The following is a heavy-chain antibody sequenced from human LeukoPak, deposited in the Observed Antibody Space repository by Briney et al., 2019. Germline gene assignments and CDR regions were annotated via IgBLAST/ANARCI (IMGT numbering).Heavy chain of an antibody. CDR3: AAGRPYSLLDY. J-gene: IGHJ4*02. D-gene: IGHD5-18*01. CDR1: GSSPTELS. V-gene: IGHV1-24*01. Sequence: ASVKVSCKVSGSSPTELSLYWVRQAPGKGLEWMGGCDVTDAKTFYAQKFQSRVTMPEDSSTDTAYMELSSLRSDDTAFYYCAAGRPYSLLDYWGQGTLLTVSS. CDR2: CDVTDAKT.